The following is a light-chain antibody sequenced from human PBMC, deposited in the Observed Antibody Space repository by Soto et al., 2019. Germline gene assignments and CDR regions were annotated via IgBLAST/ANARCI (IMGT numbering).Light chain of an antibody. CDR1: QSSISSY. Sequence: EIVLTQSPGTLSLSPGERATLSCRASQSSISSYLAWYQQKPGQAPRLLIYAASNRATGIPARFSGSGSGAVFTLTISSLEPEDFAVYYCQQRVDWPLTFGGGTRWIS. J-gene: IGKJ4*01. V-gene: IGKV3-11*01. CDR2: AAS. CDR3: QQRVDWPLT.